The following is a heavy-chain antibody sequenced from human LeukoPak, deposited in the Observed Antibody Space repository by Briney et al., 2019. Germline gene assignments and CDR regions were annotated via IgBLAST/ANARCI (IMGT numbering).Heavy chain of an antibody. CDR1: GGSFSDYF. D-gene: IGHD3-3*01. V-gene: IGHV4-34*01. Sequence: SETLSLTCAVYGGSFSDYFWNWIRQTPGKGLEWIGEINHGGGTNYNPSLKSRATISVDTSKKQFSLNLTSVTAADTAVYYCARHDTSLIFGVVILLSNHNDEPTHSGAFDIWGQGTMVTVSS. CDR3: ARHDTSLIFGVVILLSNHNDEPTHSGAFDI. J-gene: IGHJ3*02. CDR2: INHGGGT.